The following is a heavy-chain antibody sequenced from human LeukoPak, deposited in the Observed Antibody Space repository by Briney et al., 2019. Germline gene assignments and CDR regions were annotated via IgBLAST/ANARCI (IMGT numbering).Heavy chain of an antibody. CDR3: ARGYSSGWIFDY. Sequence: WVRQAPGKGLEWIGSIYHSGSTYYNPSLKSRVTISVDTSKNQFSLKLSSVTAADTAVYYCARGYSSGWIFDYWGQGTLVTVSS. J-gene: IGHJ4*02. V-gene: IGHV4-39*07. D-gene: IGHD6-19*01. CDR2: IYHSGST.